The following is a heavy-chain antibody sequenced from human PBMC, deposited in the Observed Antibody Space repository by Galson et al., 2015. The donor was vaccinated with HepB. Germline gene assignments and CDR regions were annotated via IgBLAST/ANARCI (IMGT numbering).Heavy chain of an antibody. D-gene: IGHD3-3*01. CDR1: GYTFTDYV. J-gene: IGHJ6*03. Sequence: SVKVSCKASGYTFTDYVVNWVRQAPGQGLEWMGWMNTNTGKPTYAPGFAGRFVFSLDTSVTTAYLQISSLETDDTAVYYCAGSPLRFLDWLPYYDYYYMDVWGEGTPVTVSS. CDR2: MNTNTGKP. CDR3: AGSPLRFLDWLPYYDYYYMDV. V-gene: IGHV7-4-1*02.